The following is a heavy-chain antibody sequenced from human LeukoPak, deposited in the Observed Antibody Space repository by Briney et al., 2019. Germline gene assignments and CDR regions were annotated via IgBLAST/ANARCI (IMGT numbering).Heavy chain of an antibody. V-gene: IGHV1-2*02. CDR1: GSTFTGYY. CDR3: ATYSNSTLQYYYGLDV. J-gene: IGHJ6*02. CDR2: IRPNSGGT. D-gene: IGHD6-6*01. Sequence: GASVKVSCKTSGSTFTGYYLHWVRQAPGQGLEWMGWIRPNSGGTKNAQKFQGRVTMTRDTSISTAYMELNRLTSDDTAVYYCATYSNSTLQYYYGLDVWGQGTTVTVSS.